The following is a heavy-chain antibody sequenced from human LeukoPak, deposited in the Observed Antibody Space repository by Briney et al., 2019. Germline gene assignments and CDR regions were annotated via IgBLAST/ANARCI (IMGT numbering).Heavy chain of an antibody. CDR1: GYRFTSYW. D-gene: IGHD6-13*01. CDR2: IYPGDSDT. J-gene: IGHJ5*02. Sequence: GESLKISCKGSGYRFTSYWIGWVRQMPGKSLEWVAIIYPGDSDTRDSPSVQGQVTISADKSISTAYLQWSSLKASDTAMYYCARPKDAAGPSGWFDPWGQGTLVTVSS. V-gene: IGHV5-51*01. CDR3: ARPKDAAGPSGWFDP.